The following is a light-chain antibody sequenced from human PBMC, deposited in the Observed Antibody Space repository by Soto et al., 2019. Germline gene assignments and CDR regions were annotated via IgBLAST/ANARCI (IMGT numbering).Light chain of an antibody. CDR3: AAWDDSLSGPV. J-gene: IGLJ1*01. CDR2: NNN. CDR1: SSNIGSNP. V-gene: IGLV1-44*01. Sequence: QSVLTQPPSASGTLGQRVSISCSGSSSNIGSNPVNWYQQLPGTAPRLLIYNNNQRPSGVPDRFSGSKSGTSASLAISGLQSEHEADYYCAAWDDSLSGPVFGTGTKLTVL.